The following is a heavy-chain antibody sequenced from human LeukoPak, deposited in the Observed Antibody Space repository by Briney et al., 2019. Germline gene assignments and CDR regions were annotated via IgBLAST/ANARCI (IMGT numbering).Heavy chain of an antibody. CDR1: GYTFTSYG. D-gene: IGHD2-2*01. CDR2: ISAYNGNT. J-gene: IGHJ3*02. CDR3: ASSAAPLNDAFDI. Sequence: GASVKVFCKASGYTFTSYGISWVRQAPGQGLEWMGWISAYNGNTNYAQKLQGRVTMTTDTSTSTAYMELRSLRSDDTAVYYCASSAAPLNDAFDIWGQGTMVTVSS. V-gene: IGHV1-18*01.